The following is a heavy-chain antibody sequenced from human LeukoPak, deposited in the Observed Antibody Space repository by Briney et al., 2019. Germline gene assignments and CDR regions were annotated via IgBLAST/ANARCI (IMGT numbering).Heavy chain of an antibody. CDR3: ASVSAHYYYYGMDV. CDR1: GYTFTSYD. J-gene: IGHJ6*02. CDR2: MNPNSGNT. D-gene: IGHD2/OR15-2a*01. Sequence: ASVKVSCKASGYTFTSYDINWVRQTTGQGLEWMGWMNPNSGNTGYAQKFQGRVTMTRNTSISTAYMELSSLRSEDTPVYYCASVSAHYYYYGMDVWGQGTTVTVSS. V-gene: IGHV1-8*01.